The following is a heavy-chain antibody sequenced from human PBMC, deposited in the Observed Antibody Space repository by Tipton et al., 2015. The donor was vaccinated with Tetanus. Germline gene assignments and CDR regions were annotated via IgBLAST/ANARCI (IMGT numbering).Heavy chain of an antibody. Sequence: SLRLSCVASGFTFKKYAISWVRQAPGKGLEWVSAIGGDGTSMNYPESVKGRFTSSRDNAKNSLYLQLKSLRVDDTALYYCVREGSRSVYGDSRILDIWGRGTLVTVSS. J-gene: IGHJ2*01. V-gene: IGHV3-23*01. D-gene: IGHD4-17*01. CDR1: GFTFKKYA. CDR3: VREGSRSVYGDSRILDI. CDR2: IGGDGTSM.